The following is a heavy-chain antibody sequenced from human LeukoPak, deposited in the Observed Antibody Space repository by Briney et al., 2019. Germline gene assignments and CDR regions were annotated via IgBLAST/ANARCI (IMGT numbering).Heavy chain of an antibody. Sequence: SVKVSCKASGFKFNSYAISLVRQAPGPGLEWIGWVNPNSGGTNYAQEFQGRGTMNKDTSISTAYMELSRLRSDGTAVYYCARGAPVAYYYYMDVWGKGTSVT. J-gene: IGHJ6*03. V-gene: IGHV1-2*02. CDR2: VNPNSGGT. CDR1: GFKFNSYA. D-gene: IGHD2-15*01. CDR3: ARGAPVAYYYYMDV.